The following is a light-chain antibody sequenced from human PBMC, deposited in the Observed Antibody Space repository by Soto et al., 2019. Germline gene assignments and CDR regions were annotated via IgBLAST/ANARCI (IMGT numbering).Light chain of an antibody. Sequence: EIVLTQSPGTLSLSPGERATLSCRASQSVSSSYLAWYQQKPGQAPRLLIYGASSRATGIPDRFSGSGSGTDFALTISRLKPEDFAVYYCQQYGSSPPALTFGEGTKVEIK. CDR1: QSVSSSY. J-gene: IGKJ4*01. CDR2: GAS. CDR3: QQYGSSPPALT. V-gene: IGKV3-20*01.